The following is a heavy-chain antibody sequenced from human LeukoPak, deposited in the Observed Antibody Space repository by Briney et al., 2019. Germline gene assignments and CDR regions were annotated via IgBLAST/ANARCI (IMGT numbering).Heavy chain of an antibody. J-gene: IGHJ4*02. CDR1: GGTFSSYA. D-gene: IGHD3-22*01. CDR2: IIPIFGTA. Sequence: ASVNVSCKASGGTFSSYAISWVRQAPGQGLEWMGGIIPIFGTANYAQKFQGRVTITTDESTSTAYMELSSLRSEDTAVYYCAIPPRDNYYDSSGYYLQFDYWGQGTLVTVSS. V-gene: IGHV1-69*05. CDR3: AIPPRDNYYDSSGYYLQFDY.